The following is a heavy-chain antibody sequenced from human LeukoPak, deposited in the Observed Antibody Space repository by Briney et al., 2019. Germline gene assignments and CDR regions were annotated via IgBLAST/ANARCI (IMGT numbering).Heavy chain of an antibody. CDR2: ISSNSDYI. J-gene: IGHJ4*02. Sequence: PGGSLRLSCAASGFTFSSFTMDWVRRAPGKGLEWVSSISSNSDYIYYADSVKGRFTISRDNAKNSLYLQMTSLRAEDTAAYYCARGVGATTHYFDFWGQGALVTVSS. CDR3: ARGVGATTHYFDF. CDR1: GFTFSSFT. D-gene: IGHD1-26*01. V-gene: IGHV3-21*01.